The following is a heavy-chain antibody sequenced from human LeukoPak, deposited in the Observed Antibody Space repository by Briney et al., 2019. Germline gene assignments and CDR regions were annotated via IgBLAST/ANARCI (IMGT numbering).Heavy chain of an antibody. CDR3: ARSNSPPYYFDY. J-gene: IGHJ4*02. V-gene: IGHV3-53*01. CDR1: GFTFSCYW. CDR2: IYSGGST. D-gene: IGHD5-18*01. Sequence: GGSLRLSCAASGFTFSCYWMSWVRQAPGKGLEWVSVIYSGGSTYYADSVKGRFTISRDNSKNTLYLQMNSLRAEDTAVYYCARSNSPPYYFDYWGQGTLVTVSS.